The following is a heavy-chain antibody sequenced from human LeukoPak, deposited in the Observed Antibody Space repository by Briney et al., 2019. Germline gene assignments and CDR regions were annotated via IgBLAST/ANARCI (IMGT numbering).Heavy chain of an antibody. Sequence: GGSLRLSCAASGFTFSSYSMNWVRQAPGKGLEWVSYISSSCSTIYYADSVKGRFTISRDNSKNTLYLQMNSLRAEDTAVYYCAKGLWYYYDSSGYVDYWGQGTLVTVSS. CDR1: GFTFSSYS. V-gene: IGHV3-48*01. CDR2: ISSSCSTI. D-gene: IGHD3-22*01. J-gene: IGHJ4*02. CDR3: AKGLWYYYDSSGYVDY.